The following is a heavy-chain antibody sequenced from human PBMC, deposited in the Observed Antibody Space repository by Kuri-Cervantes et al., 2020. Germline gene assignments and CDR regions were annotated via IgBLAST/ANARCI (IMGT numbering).Heavy chain of an antibody. CDR1: GFTFTSSA. CDR3: ARLSYYGSGSYWGPLDV. J-gene: IGHJ6*02. D-gene: IGHD3-10*01. Sequence: SVKVSCKASGFTFTSSAVQWVRQARGQRLEWIGWIVVGSGNTNYAQKFQERVTITRDMSTSTAYMELSSLRSEDTAVYYCARLSYYGSGSYWGPLDVWGQGTTVTVSS. V-gene: IGHV1-58*01. CDR2: IVVGSGNT.